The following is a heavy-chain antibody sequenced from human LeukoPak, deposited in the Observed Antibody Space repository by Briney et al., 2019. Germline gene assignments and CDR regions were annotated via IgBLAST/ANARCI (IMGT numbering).Heavy chain of an antibody. CDR3: AREHRENWNYDWFDP. CDR2: IYTSGST. CDR1: GGSISSYY. J-gene: IGHJ5*02. Sequence: PSETLSLTCTVSGGSISSYYWSWIRQPAGKGLEWIGRIYTSGSTNYNPSLKSRVTMSVDTSKNQFSLKLSSVTAADTAVYYCAREHRENWNYDWFDPWGQGTLVTVSS. V-gene: IGHV4-4*07. D-gene: IGHD1-7*01.